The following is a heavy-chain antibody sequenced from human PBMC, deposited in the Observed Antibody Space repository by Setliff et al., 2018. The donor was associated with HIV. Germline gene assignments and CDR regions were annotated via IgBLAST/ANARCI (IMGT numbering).Heavy chain of an antibody. V-gene: IGHV4-38-2*01. D-gene: IGHD3-3*01. J-gene: IGHJ4*02. Sequence: TLSLTCAVSGYSISTAYYWGWIRQPPGKGLEWIGSVYHSGTTYYNPSLKSRVTISVDMSNNQFSLTVTSVTAADTAVYYCMRGRSITIFGVAYFDFWGQGTQVTVSS. CDR1: GYSISTAYY. CDR3: MRGRSITIFGVAYFDF. CDR2: VYHSGTT.